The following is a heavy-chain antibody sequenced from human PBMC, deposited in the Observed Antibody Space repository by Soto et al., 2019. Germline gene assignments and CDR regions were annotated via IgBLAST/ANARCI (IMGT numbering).Heavy chain of an antibody. CDR3: ARASGGHSGGGHWSDP. V-gene: IGHV4-38-2*02. CDR1: GYSISSGDY. J-gene: IGHJ5*02. Sequence: SETLSLTCTVSGYSISSGDYWSWIRQTPGQGLEWIGSSSHSGPSFYKPSLRSRVTISMDTSNNHFSLKLNSLTATDTAVYYGARASGGHSGGGHWSDPWGQGTLVTVSS. CDR2: SSHSGPS. D-gene: IGHD2-21*02.